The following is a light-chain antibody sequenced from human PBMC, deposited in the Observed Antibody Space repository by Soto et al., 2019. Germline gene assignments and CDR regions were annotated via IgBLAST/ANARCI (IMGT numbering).Light chain of an antibody. Sequence: QSVLTQPPSASGTPGQRVTISCSGSSSNIGSNTVNWYQPLPGTAPKLLIYSNNQRPSVVPDRFSGYKSGTSASLAISGLQSEDEADYDCAAWDDSLNCLVFGGGTKLTVL. V-gene: IGLV1-44*01. CDR3: AAWDDSLNCLV. CDR1: SSNIGSNT. CDR2: SNN. J-gene: IGLJ2*01.